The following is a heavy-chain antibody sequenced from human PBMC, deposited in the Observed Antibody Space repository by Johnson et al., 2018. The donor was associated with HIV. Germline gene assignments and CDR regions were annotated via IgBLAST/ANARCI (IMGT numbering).Heavy chain of an antibody. J-gene: IGHJ3*02. Sequence: QMQLVESGGRVVQPGRSLRLSCAASGFTFSSYAMHWVRQAPGKGLEWVAVISYDGSNKYYADSVKGRFTISRDNSKNTLYLQMNSLRAEDTAVYYCARVGISWSWRDAFDIWGQGTMVTVSS. CDR3: ARVGISWSWRDAFDI. D-gene: IGHD3-3*01. CDR1: GFTFSSYA. V-gene: IGHV3-30*04. CDR2: ISYDGSNK.